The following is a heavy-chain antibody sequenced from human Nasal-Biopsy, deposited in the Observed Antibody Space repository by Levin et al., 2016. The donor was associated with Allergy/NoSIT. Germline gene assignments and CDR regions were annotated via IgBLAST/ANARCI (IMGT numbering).Heavy chain of an antibody. V-gene: IGHV4-59*08. CDR1: GGSIGTSY. CDR2: IYYNGKT. J-gene: IGHJ2*01. CDR3: ARPASSDILTGHFYWYLDV. D-gene: IGHD3-9*01. Sequence: SETLSLTCTVSGGSIGTSYWSWIRQPPGRGLEWIGNIYYNGKTNYNPSVESRATISLETSKNQFSLILASMTASDTAVYYCARPASSDILTGHFYWYLDVWGRGTLVTVSS.